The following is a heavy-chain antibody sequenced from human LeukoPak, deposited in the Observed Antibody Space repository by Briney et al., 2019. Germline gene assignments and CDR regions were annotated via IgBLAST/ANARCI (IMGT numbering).Heavy chain of an antibody. J-gene: IGHJ3*02. CDR3: AREGYSGGDCYSIDAFDI. CDR1: GFTFSDHY. CDR2: TRNKAHSYTT. V-gene: IGHV3-72*01. Sequence: GGSLRLSCAASGFTFSDHYMDWVRQAPGKGLEWVGRTRNKAHSYTTEYAASVKGRFTISRDDSKNSLYLQMNSLKPEDTAVYHCAREGYSGGDCYSIDAFDIWGQGTMVTVSS. D-gene: IGHD2-21*02.